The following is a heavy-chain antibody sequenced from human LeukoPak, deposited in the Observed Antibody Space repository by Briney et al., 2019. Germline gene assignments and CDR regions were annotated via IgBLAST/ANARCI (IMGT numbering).Heavy chain of an antibody. CDR2: IRDDGSHK. D-gene: IGHD3-10*01. Sequence: PGSSLRPSRAASGFAFNTYAMRSVRQPPGKGLEWVTLIRDDGSHKSRIASVRGRFTISRDNSRTTVYLQMNGLRAEDTAVYYCAREIFGSGSYPDYWGQGTLVTVSS. J-gene: IGHJ4*02. CDR1: GFAFNTYA. V-gene: IGHV3-33*01. CDR3: AREIFGSGSYPDY.